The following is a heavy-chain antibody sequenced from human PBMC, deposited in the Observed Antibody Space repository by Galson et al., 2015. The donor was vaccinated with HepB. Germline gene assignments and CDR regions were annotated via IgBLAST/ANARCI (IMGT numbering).Heavy chain of an antibody. D-gene: IGHD6-13*01. J-gene: IGHJ4*02. V-gene: IGHV1-3*01. CDR2: INAGNGNT. Sequence: SVKVSCKASGYTFTSYAMHWVRQAPGQRLEWMGWINAGNGNTKYSQKFQGRVTITRDTSASTAYMELSSLRSEDTAVYYCALIAAAGNYYKNWGQGTLVTVSS. CDR1: GYTFTSYA. CDR3: ALIAAAGNYYKN.